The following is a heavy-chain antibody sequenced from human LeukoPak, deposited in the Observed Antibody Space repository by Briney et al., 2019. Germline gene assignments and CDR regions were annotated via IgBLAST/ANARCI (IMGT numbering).Heavy chain of an antibody. V-gene: IGHV4-34*01. CDR2: INHSGST. Sequence: PSETLSLTCAVYGGSFSGYYWSWIRQPPGKGLEWIGEINHSGSTNYNPSLKSRVTISVDTSKNQFSLKLSSVTAADTAVYYCARLQAGRITIFGVVSPRTYYMDVWGKGATVTVSS. CDR3: ARLQAGRITIFGVVSPRTYYMDV. J-gene: IGHJ6*03. D-gene: IGHD3-3*01. CDR1: GGSFSGYY.